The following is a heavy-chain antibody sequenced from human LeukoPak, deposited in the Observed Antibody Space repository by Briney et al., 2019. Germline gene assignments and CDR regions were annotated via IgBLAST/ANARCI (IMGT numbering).Heavy chain of an antibody. CDR1: GGTFTSYA. CDR2: IIPISGTT. D-gene: IGHD2-21*01. J-gene: IGHJ5*02. CDR3: ARKLRLVGNWFDP. Sequence: ASVKVSCKTSGGTFTSYAITWVRQAPGQGLEWMGKIIPISGTTNDAQKFQGRVTFTADESTSTAYMELSSLRSEDRALYCCARKLRLVGNWFDPWGQGTLVTVSS. V-gene: IGHV1-69*13.